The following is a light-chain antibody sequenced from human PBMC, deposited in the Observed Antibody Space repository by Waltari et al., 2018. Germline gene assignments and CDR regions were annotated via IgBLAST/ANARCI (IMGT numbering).Light chain of an antibody. CDR2: GAS. J-gene: IGKJ1*01. CDR1: QSVSSD. Sequence: EVVLTQSPATLSVSLGERATLSGRAIQSVSSDLAWYQQTPGQAPRLIIHGASIRATGIPARFSGSGSGTEFTLTISSLQSEDSAVYYCQQYNKWPPGTFGQGTKVEIK. CDR3: QQYNKWPPGT. V-gene: IGKV3-15*01.